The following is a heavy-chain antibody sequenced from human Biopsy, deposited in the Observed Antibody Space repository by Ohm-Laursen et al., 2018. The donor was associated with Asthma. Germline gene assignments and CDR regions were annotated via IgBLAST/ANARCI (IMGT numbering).Heavy chain of an antibody. Sequence: SLRLSCTAFGFSFSNFAIHWVRQAPGKGLEWVGVVSKDASTQDYADSVKGRFTMARDNSKNTLDLQMNSLREEDTAVYYCVRDGTDDAFDIWGQGTVVSVSS. V-gene: IGHV3-30*01. CDR3: VRDGTDDAFDI. CDR2: VSKDASTQ. D-gene: IGHD1-1*01. J-gene: IGHJ3*02. CDR1: GFSFSNFA.